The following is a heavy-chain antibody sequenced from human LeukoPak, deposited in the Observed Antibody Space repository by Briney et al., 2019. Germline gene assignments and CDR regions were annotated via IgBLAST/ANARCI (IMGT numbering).Heavy chain of an antibody. CDR1: GDTFTGYY. D-gene: IGHD6-13*01. Sequence: ASVKVSCKASGDTFTGYYMHWVRQAPGQGLEWMGWINPNSGGTNYAQKFHGRVTMPRDTSISTAYMELSRLRSDDTAVYYCARVPRSIAAAGTFAIAVAGTSSDLDYWGQGTLVTVSS. J-gene: IGHJ4*02. CDR2: INPNSGGT. CDR3: ARVPRSIAAAGTFAIAVAGTSSDLDY. V-gene: IGHV1-2*02.